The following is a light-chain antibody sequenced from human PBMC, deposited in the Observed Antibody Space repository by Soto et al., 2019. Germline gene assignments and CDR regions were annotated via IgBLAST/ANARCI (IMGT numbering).Light chain of an antibody. Sequence: AIRMTQSPSSFSASTGDRVTITCRASQGISSYLAWYQQKPGKAPKLLIYAASTLQSGVPSRFSGSGSGTDFTLTICCLQSADFATYYCQQYYSYPITFGQGTRLEIK. CDR2: AAS. CDR1: QGISSY. V-gene: IGKV1-8*01. J-gene: IGKJ5*01. CDR3: QQYYSYPIT.